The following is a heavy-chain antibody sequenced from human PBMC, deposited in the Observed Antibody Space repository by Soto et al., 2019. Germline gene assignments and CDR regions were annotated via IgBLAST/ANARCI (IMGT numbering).Heavy chain of an antibody. J-gene: IGHJ5*02. Sequence: SETLSLTCRISGGSIFNYFWTWIRQSPGNRLEWIGDISHTGQTNYNPSLKSRVTLSVDISENEFSLRLASVTPADSALYFCARESSNIYDRHFRLDPWGQGTLVAVSS. CDR1: GGSIFNYF. V-gene: IGHV4-59*01. D-gene: IGHD3-16*01. CDR3: ARESSNIYDRHFRLDP. CDR2: ISHTGQT.